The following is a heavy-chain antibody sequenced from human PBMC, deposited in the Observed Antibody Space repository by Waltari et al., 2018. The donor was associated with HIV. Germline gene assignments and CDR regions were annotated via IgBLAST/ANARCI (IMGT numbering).Heavy chain of an antibody. V-gene: IGHV3-23*01. CDR2: ISGSGGTT. J-gene: IGHJ4*02. CDR3: AKTREYYYDSSGDYLFPGFDY. Sequence: MSWVRQAPGKGLEWVSAISGSGGTTSYAGSVKGRFTFSRDNSKNTLYLQMNSLRAEDTAIYYCAKTREYYYDSSGDYLFPGFDYWGQGTLVTVSS. D-gene: IGHD3-22*01.